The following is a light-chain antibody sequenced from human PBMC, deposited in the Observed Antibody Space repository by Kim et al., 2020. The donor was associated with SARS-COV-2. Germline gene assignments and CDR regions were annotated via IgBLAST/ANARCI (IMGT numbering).Light chain of an antibody. CDR2: DAS. Sequence: EIVLTQSPATLSLSPGERATLSCRASQSVSGYLGWYQQKRGQAPRLLSYDASNRATGIPARFSGRGSGTEFTVTISSLEPEDFEVYYCQQRKNFGGGTKVDIK. CDR3: QQRKN. V-gene: IGKV3-11*01. J-gene: IGKJ4*01. CDR1: QSVSGY.